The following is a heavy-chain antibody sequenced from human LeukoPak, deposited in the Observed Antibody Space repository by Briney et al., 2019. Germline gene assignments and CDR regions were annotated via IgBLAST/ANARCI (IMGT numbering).Heavy chain of an antibody. V-gene: IGHV3-20*04. Sequence: GPLTLSCAAPGFTFDDYGMSWLRQAPGKEMPWVSGINWNHGSTGYANSVMCGFTISRDNAKDALYLQMNSLRVEDTALYYCARALAYCTSTSCPSHYYYYIDVWGKGTTVTVSS. CDR2: INWNHGST. CDR3: ARALAYCTSTSCPSHYYYYIDV. J-gene: IGHJ6*03. CDR1: GFTFDDYG. D-gene: IGHD2-2*01.